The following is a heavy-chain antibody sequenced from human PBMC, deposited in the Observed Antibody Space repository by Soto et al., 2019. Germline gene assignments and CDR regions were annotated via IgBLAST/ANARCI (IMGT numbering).Heavy chain of an antibody. D-gene: IGHD3-10*01. Sequence: QVQLQQWGAGLLKPSATLSLTCAVFGGSFSGYYWSWIRQPPGKGLEWIGEINHSGSTNYNPSLKSRVTISVDTSKNQFSLKLSSVTGADTAVYYCAGVSGLYYYGMDVWGQGTTVTVSS. CDR2: INHSGST. V-gene: IGHV4-34*01. CDR1: GGSFSGYY. CDR3: AGVSGLYYYGMDV. J-gene: IGHJ6*02.